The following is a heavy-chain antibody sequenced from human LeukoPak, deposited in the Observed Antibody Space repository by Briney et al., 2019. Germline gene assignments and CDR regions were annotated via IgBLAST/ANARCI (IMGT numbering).Heavy chain of an antibody. D-gene: IGHD3-22*01. CDR3: ARVNMIEYYYGMDV. J-gene: IGHJ6*02. Sequence: KPSETLSLTCAVPGGSISSGGYSWSWIRQPPGKGLEWIGYIYHSGSTYYNPSLKSRVTISVDRSKNQFSLKLSSVTAADTAVYYCARVNMIEYYYGMDVWGQGTTVTVSS. CDR2: IYHSGST. V-gene: IGHV4-30-2*01. CDR1: GGSISSGGYS.